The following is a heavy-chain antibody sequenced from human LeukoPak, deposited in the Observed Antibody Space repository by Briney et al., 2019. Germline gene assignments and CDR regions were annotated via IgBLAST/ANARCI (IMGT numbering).Heavy chain of an antibody. CDR3: ARENSFSSWQRKFFDY. CDR2: IYTSGST. V-gene: IGHV4-4*07. J-gene: IGHJ4*02. CDR1: GGSISSYY. D-gene: IGHD6-13*01. Sequence: PSETLSLTCTVSGGSISSYYWSWIRQPAGKGLEWIGRIYTSGSTNYNPSLKSRVTMSVDTSKNQFSLKLSSVTAADTAKYYCARENSFSSWQRKFFDYWGQGTLVTVSS.